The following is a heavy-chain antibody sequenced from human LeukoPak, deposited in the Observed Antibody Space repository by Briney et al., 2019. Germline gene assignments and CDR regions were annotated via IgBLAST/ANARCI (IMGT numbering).Heavy chain of an antibody. V-gene: IGHV4-34*01. CDR1: GGSISSYY. D-gene: IGHD6-25*01. Sequence: PSETLSLTCTVSGGSISSYYWSWIRQPPGKGLEWIGEINHGGSSNYNPSLKSRVTISVDTSKNQFSLKMRSLTAADTAVYYCARARGTEAIDYWGQGTLVTVS. J-gene: IGHJ4*02. CDR2: INHGGSS. CDR3: ARARGTEAIDY.